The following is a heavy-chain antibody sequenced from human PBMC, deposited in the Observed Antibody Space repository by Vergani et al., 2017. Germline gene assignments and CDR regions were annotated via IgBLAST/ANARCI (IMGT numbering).Heavy chain of an antibody. CDR2: ISGSGGST. CDR1: GFTFSSYA. J-gene: IGHJ4*02. V-gene: IGHV3-23*01. D-gene: IGHD5-18*01. Sequence: EVQLLESGGGLVQPGGSLRLSCAASGFTFSSYAMSWVRQAPGKGLEWVSAISGSGGSTYYADSVKGRFTISRDNSKNTLYLQMNSLRAEYTAVYYCSRRGYSYGSDYWGQGTLVTVSS. CDR3: SRRGYSYGSDY.